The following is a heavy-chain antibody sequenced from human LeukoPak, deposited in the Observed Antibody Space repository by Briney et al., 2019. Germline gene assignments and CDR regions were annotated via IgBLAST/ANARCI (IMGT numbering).Heavy chain of an antibody. Sequence: SETLSLTCTVSGGSISSSSYYWGWIRQPPGKGLEWIGSIYYSGSTYYNPSLKSRVTISVDTSKNQFSLKLSSVTAADTAVYYCVGAAAGTGDAFDIWGQGTMVTVSS. CDR2: IYYSGST. J-gene: IGHJ3*02. V-gene: IGHV4-39*07. CDR1: GGSISSSSYY. D-gene: IGHD6-13*01. CDR3: VGAAAGTGDAFDI.